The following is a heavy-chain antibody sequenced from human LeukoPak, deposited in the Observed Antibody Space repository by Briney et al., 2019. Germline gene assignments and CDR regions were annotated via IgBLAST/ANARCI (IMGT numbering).Heavy chain of an antibody. CDR2: IRYDGSNK. J-gene: IGHJ5*02. CDR1: GFTFSSYG. V-gene: IGHV3-30*02. D-gene: IGHD2-21*01. CDR3: ARVRGNWFDP. Sequence: GGSLRLSCGASGFTFSSYGMHWVRQAPGKGLEWVAFIRYDGSNKYYADSVKGRFTISRDNSKNTLYLQMNSLRAEDTAVYYCARVRGNWFDPWGQGTLVTVSS.